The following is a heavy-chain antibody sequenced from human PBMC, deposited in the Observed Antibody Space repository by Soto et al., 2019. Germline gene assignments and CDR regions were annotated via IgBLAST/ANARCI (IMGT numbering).Heavy chain of an antibody. J-gene: IGHJ4*02. CDR2: IIPIFGTA. D-gene: IGHD1-1*01. V-gene: IGHV1-69*13. CDR1: WGNLSTYS. Sequence: GGPVKVSRKASWGNLSTYSIRWGRPAPGQGLEWMGGIIPIFGTANYAQKFQGRVTITADESTSTAYMELSSLRSEDTAVYYCARESARTTGTTPFDYWGQGTLVTVSS. CDR3: ARESARTTGTTPFDY.